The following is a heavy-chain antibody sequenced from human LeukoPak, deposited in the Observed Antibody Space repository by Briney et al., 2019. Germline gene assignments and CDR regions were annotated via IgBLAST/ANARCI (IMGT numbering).Heavy chain of an antibody. Sequence: GRSLRLSCAASGFTFSNYAMHWVRQAPGNGLEWVAVISYDGSNKYYADSVKGRFTISRDNSKNTLYLQMNSLRAEDTAVYYCARVGWFGAPILYYLDYWGQGTLVTVSS. V-gene: IGHV3-30*04. CDR1: GFTFSNYA. J-gene: IGHJ4*02. CDR3: ARVGWFGAPILYYLDY. D-gene: IGHD3-10*01. CDR2: ISYDGSNK.